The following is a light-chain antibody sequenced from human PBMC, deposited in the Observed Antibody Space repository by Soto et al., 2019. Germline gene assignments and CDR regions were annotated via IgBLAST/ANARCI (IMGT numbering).Light chain of an antibody. CDR1: SSDVGGSNY. CDR3: TSSTTDCLDV. Sequence: QSALTQPASVSGYPGQSITISCTGTSSDVGGSNYVSWYQQYPGKVPKLLINKVSNRPSGVSNRFSGSKSAYTASLTISGLQAEDEADYFCTSSTTDCLDVFGTGTKLTVL. J-gene: IGLJ1*01. CDR2: KVS. V-gene: IGLV2-14*01.